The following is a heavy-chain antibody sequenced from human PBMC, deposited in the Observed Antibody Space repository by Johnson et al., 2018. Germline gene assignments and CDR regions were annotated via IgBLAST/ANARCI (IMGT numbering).Heavy chain of an antibody. J-gene: IGHJ6*03. CDR3: AKGYCSSTSCFYYYYMDV. V-gene: IGHV3-9*01. CDR1: GFTFDDYA. CDR2: ISWNCGSI. Sequence: VQLVQSGGGLVQXGRSLRLXCAASGFTFDDYAMHWVRQAPGKGLEWVSGISWNCGSIGYADSVKGRFTISRDNAKNSLYLQMNSLRVEGTALYYCAKGYCSSTSCFYYYYMDVWGRGTTVSVSS. D-gene: IGHD2-2*01.